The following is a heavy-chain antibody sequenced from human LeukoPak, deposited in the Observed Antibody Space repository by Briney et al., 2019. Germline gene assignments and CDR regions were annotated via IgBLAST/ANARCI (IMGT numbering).Heavy chain of an antibody. D-gene: IGHD6-19*01. Sequence: ASVKVSCKASGYTFTSYGISWVRQAPGQGLEWMGWISAYNGNTNYAQKLQGRVTMTTDTSTSTAYMELRSLRSDDTAMYYCARHYSSGWYLVSWFDPWGQGTLVTVSS. J-gene: IGHJ5*02. CDR3: ARHYSSGWYLVSWFDP. CDR1: GYTFTSYG. CDR2: ISAYNGNT. V-gene: IGHV1-18*01.